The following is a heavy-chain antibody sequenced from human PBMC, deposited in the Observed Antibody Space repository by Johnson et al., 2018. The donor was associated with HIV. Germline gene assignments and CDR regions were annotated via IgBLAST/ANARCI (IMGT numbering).Heavy chain of an antibody. CDR2: FKNNIDGGTI. V-gene: IGHV3-15*01. Sequence: VQLVESGGGVVQPGGSLRLSCAASGVTFTNVWMNWVRQAPGKGPEWVGRFKNNIDGGTIDYASPVNGRCSISRDDSKKTLHLQMNSLKTEDTAVYYCAKGEPYYYDIGDAFDIWGQGTMVTVSS. D-gene: IGHD3-22*01. CDR3: AKGEPYYYDIGDAFDI. CDR1: GVTFTNVW. J-gene: IGHJ3*02.